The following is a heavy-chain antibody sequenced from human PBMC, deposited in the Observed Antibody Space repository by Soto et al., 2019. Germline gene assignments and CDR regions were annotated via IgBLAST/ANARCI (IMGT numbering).Heavy chain of an antibody. V-gene: IGHV1-69*01. Sequence: SCKASGGTFSSYAISWVRQAPGQGLEWMGGIIPIFGTANYAQKFQGRVTITADESTSTAHMELSSLRSEDTAVYYCASPGDSSGYYWDYWGQGTLVTVSS. CDR3: ASPGDSSGYYWDY. D-gene: IGHD3-22*01. CDR1: GGTFSSYA. CDR2: IIPIFGTA. J-gene: IGHJ4*02.